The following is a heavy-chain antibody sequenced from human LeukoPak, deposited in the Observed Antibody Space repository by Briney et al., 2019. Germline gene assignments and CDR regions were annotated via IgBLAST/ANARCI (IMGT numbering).Heavy chain of an antibody. J-gene: IGHJ2*01. CDR3: AGDWEYWYFDL. CDR2: INTHSNVI. CDR1: GFTFSTYN. Sequence: PGGSLRLSCAASGFTFSTYNMNWVRQAPGEGLEWVSYINTHSNVIYYADSVKGRVTISRDNARNSRYQQMNTPRDKAAAVYVWAGDWEYWYFDLWGRGTLVTVCS. D-gene: IGHD2/OR15-2a*01. V-gene: IGHV3-48*02.